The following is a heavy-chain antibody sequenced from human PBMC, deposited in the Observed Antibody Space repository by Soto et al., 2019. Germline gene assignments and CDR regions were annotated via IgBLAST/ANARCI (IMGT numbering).Heavy chain of an antibody. CDR2: IYRTGST. V-gene: IGHV4-4*02. CDR1: GGSFTSHNW. Sequence: QVQLQESGPGLVKPSGTLSLTCAVSGGSFTSHNWWTWVRQPPGQGLDWIGEIYRTGSTNYNPSLKSRVTISLDKSENQFALKVTSLTAADTAVYYCTSRDPGTSVDYWGQGTLVTVSS. D-gene: IGHD1-7*01. CDR3: TSRDPGTSVDY. J-gene: IGHJ4*02.